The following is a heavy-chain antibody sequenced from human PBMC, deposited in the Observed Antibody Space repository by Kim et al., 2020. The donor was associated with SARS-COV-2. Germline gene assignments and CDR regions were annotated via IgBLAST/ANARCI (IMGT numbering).Heavy chain of an antibody. CDR3: TSWGACDY. D-gene: IGHD1-26*01. CDR2: IKRDGSEK. CDR1: GFTFSNYW. Sequence: GGSLRLSCAASGFTFSNYWMSWVRPAPGKGLEWVANIKRDGSEKYYVDSVRGRFTISRDNAQTSLFLQMNSLRVVDTAVYYCTSWGACDYWGPGTLVTVSS. J-gene: IGHJ4*02. V-gene: IGHV3-7*01.